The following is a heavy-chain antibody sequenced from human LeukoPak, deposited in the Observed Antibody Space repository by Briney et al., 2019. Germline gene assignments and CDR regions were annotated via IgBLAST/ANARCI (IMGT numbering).Heavy chain of an antibody. CDR3: AKAVVVAAVKNNWFDP. Sequence: GGSLRLSCAASGFTFSSYAMSWVRQAPGKGLEWVSAISGSGGSTYYADSVKGRFTISRDNSKNTLYLQMNSLRAEDTAVYYCAKAVVVAAVKNNWFDPWGQGTLVTVSS. J-gene: IGHJ5*02. CDR2: ISGSGGST. CDR1: GFTFSSYA. D-gene: IGHD2-15*01. V-gene: IGHV3-23*01.